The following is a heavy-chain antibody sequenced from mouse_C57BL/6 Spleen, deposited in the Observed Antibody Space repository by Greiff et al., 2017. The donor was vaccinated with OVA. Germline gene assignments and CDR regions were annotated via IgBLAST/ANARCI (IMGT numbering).Heavy chain of an antibody. CDR2: IWRGGST. V-gene: IGHV2-5*01. D-gene: IGHD2-1*01. CDR3: AKKRGGNYVDAMDY. Sequence: QVQLQQSGPGLVQPSQSLSITCTVSGFSLTSYGVHWVRQSPGKGLEWLGVIWRGGSTDYNAAFMSRLSITKDNSKSQVFFKMNSLQADDTAIYYCAKKRGGNYVDAMDYWGQGTSVTVSS. J-gene: IGHJ4*01. CDR1: GFSLTSYG.